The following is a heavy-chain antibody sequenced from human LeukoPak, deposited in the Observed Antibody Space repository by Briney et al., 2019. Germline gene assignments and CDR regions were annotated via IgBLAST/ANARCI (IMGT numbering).Heavy chain of an antibody. Sequence: SETLSLTCAVYGGSFSGYYWSWIRQPPGKGLEWIGEINHSGSTNYNPSLKSRVTISVDTSKNQFSLKLSSVTAADTAVYYCARVLYTYVAFDIWGQGTMVTVSS. CDR1: GGSFSGYY. V-gene: IGHV4-34*01. CDR2: INHSGST. J-gene: IGHJ3*02. CDR3: ARVLYTYVAFDI. D-gene: IGHD2/OR15-2a*01.